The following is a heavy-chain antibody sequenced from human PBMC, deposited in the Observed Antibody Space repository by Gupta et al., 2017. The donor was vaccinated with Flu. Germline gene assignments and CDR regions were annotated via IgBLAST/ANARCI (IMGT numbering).Heavy chain of an antibody. CDR2: IKSKTDDETT. D-gene: IGHD5-24*01. CDR1: GFTFATTW. J-gene: IGHJ6*03. Sequence: EVQLVESGGGLVKPGVSLTLSCSALGFTFATTWVNWVRQAPGKGLEWVGRIKSKTDDETTQYAAPVRGRFTISRDDSKKTLYLQMNSLKIEDTAVYYCTTDPWLHTYHFYYYMDVWGKGTTVTVSS. V-gene: IGHV3-15*01. CDR3: TTDPWLHTYHFYYYMDV.